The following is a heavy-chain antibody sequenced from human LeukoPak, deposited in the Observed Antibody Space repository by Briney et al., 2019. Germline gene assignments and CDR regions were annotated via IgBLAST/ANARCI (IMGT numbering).Heavy chain of an antibody. Sequence: SETLSLTCIVSGGSITSYYWNWIRQPPGKGLEWIGYVHYSGSTDYNPSLRSRVTISLDTSKNQFSLKLNSMTAADTAIYYCARAGAYCSTTSCACDSWGQGTLATVSS. CDR3: ARAGAYCSTTSCACDS. D-gene: IGHD2-2*01. CDR2: VHYSGST. V-gene: IGHV4-59*01. CDR1: GGSITSYY. J-gene: IGHJ4*02.